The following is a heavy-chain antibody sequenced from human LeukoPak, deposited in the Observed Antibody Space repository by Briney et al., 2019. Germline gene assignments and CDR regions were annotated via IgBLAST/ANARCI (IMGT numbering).Heavy chain of an antibody. CDR2: IYYSGST. CDR3: ARAYTSSCRWFDP. J-gene: IGHJ5*02. Sequence: SETLSLTCTVSGGSISSGGYYRSWIRQHPGKGLEWIGYIYYSGSTYYNPSLKSRVTISVDTSKNQFSLKVSSVTAADTAVYYCARAYTSSCRWFDPWGQGTLVTVSS. CDR1: GGSISSGGYY. V-gene: IGHV4-31*03. D-gene: IGHD6-13*01.